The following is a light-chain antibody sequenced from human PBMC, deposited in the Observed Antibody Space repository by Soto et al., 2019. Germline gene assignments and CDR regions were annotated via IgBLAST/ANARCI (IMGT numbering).Light chain of an antibody. CDR3: QQRSNWPLVA. V-gene: IGKV3-11*01. J-gene: IGKJ4*01. CDR1: QSVSSY. Sequence: LVLTQSPATLPLSPRDRPTLSCRASQSVSSYLAWYQQKPGQAPRLLIYYGSNRATGIPARFSGSGSGTDFTLTISSLEAEDFVVYYCQQRSNWPLVAFGGGTKVDIK. CDR2: YGS.